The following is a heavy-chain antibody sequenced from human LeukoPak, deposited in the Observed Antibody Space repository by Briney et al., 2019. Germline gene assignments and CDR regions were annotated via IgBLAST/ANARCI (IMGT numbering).Heavy chain of an antibody. Sequence: GGSLRLSCAASGFTFSSFWMSWVRQAPGEGLEWVANIKQEGSEKYYVGSVKGRFTISRDDARNSLYLHMNSLRAEDTAVYFCARGFELDYWGQGTLVTVSS. V-gene: IGHV3-7*01. CDR1: GFTFSSFW. CDR3: ARGFELDY. J-gene: IGHJ4*02. CDR2: IKQEGSEK.